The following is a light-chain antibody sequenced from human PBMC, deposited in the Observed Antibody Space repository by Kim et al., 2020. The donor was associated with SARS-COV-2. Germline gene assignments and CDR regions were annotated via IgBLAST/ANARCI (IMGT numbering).Light chain of an antibody. CDR3: QVWDSISYHVV. CDR1: NIGSKS. V-gene: IGLV3-21*04. Sequence: SYELTQPPSVSVAPGKTARITCGGNNIGSKSVHWYQQKPGQAPVLVIYYDSDRPSGIPERFSGSNSGNTATLTISRVEAGDEADYYCQVWDSISYHVVFG. CDR2: YDS. J-gene: IGLJ2*01.